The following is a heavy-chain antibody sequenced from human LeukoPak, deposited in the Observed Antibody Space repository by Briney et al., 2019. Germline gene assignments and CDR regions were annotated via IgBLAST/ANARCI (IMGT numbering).Heavy chain of an antibody. CDR2: IRSKTYGGTA. Sequence: GGSLRLSCSGSGFNVGYYAMTWVRQAPGKGLECVGFIRSKTYGGTAEYAASVKGRFTISRDDSKSIAYLQMNSLTAEDTAVYYCTRAWVQLLTPGGYFDYWGQGTLVTVSS. D-gene: IGHD5-18*01. J-gene: IGHJ4*02. CDR1: GFNVGYYA. CDR3: TRAWVQLLTPGGYFDY. V-gene: IGHV3-49*04.